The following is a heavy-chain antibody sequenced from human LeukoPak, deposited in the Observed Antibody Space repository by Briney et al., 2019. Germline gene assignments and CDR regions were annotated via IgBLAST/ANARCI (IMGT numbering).Heavy chain of an antibody. CDR2: IGTSTSYI. CDR3: ARGLVAVAGTGDY. Sequence: GGSLRLSCAASGFTFSTYIMNWVRQTPGKGLEWVSSIGTSTSYIYYADSVKGRFTISRDNAKNSLYLQMNSLRAEDTAFYYCARGLVAVAGTGDYWGQGTLVTVSS. V-gene: IGHV3-21*04. J-gene: IGHJ4*02. D-gene: IGHD6-19*01. CDR1: GFTFSTYI.